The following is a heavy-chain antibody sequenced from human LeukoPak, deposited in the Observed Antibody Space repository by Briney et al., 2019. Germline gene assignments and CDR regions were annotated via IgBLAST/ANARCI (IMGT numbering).Heavy chain of an antibody. CDR1: GFIISDFW. CDR3: ARDRVGASTR. D-gene: IGHD1-26*01. V-gene: IGHV3-7*01. J-gene: IGHJ4*02. Sequence: PGGSLRLSCAASGFIISDFWMSWVRQAPGKGLEWVANINRGGTEKFSVDSVKGRFTISRDNAKNTLYLQMNSLRAEDTAVYYCARDRVGASTRWGQGTLVTVSS. CDR2: INRGGTEK.